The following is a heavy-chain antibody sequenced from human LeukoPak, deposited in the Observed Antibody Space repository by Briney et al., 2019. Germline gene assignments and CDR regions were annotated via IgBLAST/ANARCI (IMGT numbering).Heavy chain of an antibody. CDR3: ARVSSDDSSGYRFDY. CDR2: ISSSGSTI. V-gene: IGHV3-48*03. D-gene: IGHD3-22*01. J-gene: IGHJ4*02. Sequence: GGSLRLSCAASGFTFSSYEMNWVRQAPGKGLEWVSYISSSGSTIYYADSVKGRFTISRDNAKNSLYLQMNSLRAEDTAVYYCARVSSDDSSGYRFDYWGQGTLVTVSS. CDR1: GFTFSSYE.